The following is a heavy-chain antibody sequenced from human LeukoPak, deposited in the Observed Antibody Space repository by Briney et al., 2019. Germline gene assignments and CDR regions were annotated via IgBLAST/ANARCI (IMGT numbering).Heavy chain of an antibody. Sequence: SVKVSCKASGGTFSSYAISWVRQAPGQGLEWMGGIIPIFGTANYAQKFQGRVTITADESTSTAYMELGSLRSEDTAVYYCARVDRGYSGYDYFALTVPYWYFDLWGRGTLVTVSS. V-gene: IGHV1-69*01. D-gene: IGHD5-12*01. CDR3: ARVDRGYSGYDYFALTVPYWYFDL. CDR2: IIPIFGTA. J-gene: IGHJ2*01. CDR1: GGTFSSYA.